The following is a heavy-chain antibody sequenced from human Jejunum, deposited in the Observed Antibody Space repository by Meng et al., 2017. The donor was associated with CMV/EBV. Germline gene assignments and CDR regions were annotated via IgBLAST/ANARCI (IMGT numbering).Heavy chain of an antibody. J-gene: IGHJ4*02. Sequence: TFSTYGMHWVRQAPGKGLEWLAVISFDGSNKYYADSVKGRFTISRDNSKNTLYLQMNSLRAEDTAVYYCAKDGFDSSGYWYYSDYWGQGTLVTVSS. CDR2: ISFDGSNK. CDR3: AKDGFDSSGYWYYSDY. CDR1: TFSTYG. V-gene: IGHV3-33*06. D-gene: IGHD3-22*01.